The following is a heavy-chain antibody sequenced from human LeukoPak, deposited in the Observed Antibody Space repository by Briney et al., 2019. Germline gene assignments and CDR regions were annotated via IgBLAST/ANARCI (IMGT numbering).Heavy chain of an antibody. V-gene: IGHV1-69*13. CDR3: ARVSWLMYELVTQSSCYFDY. D-gene: IGHD2-8*01. J-gene: IGHJ4*02. CDR2: IIPIFGTA. Sequence: GASVKVSCKASGGTFSSYAISWVRQAPGQGLEWMGGIIPIFGTANYAQKFQGRVTITADESTSTAYMELSSLRSEDTAVYYCARVSWLMYELVTQSSCYFDYWGQGTLVTVSS. CDR1: GGTFSSYA.